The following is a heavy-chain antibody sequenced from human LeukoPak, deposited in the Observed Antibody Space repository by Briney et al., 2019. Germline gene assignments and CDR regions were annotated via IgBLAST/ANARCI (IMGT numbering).Heavy chain of an antibody. J-gene: IGHJ6*02. CDR2: IYYSGST. V-gene: IGHV4-59*08. D-gene: IGHD2-15*01. CDR3: ARHGGSYYYGMDV. CDR1: GGSISSYC. Sequence: SETLSLTCTASGGSISSYCWSWIRQPPGKGLEWIGYIYYSGSTNYNPSLKSRDTISVDTSKNQFSLKLTSVTAADTAVYYCARHGGSYYYGMDVWGQGTTVTVSS.